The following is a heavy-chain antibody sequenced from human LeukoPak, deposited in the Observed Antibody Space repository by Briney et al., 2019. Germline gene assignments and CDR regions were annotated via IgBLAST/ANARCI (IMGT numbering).Heavy chain of an antibody. CDR3: AGALVIQTVHFDY. CDR1: GGTFSSYA. J-gene: IGHJ4*02. V-gene: IGHV1-69*04. CDR2: IIPILGIA. Sequence: SVKVSCKASGGTFSSYAISWVRQAPGQGLEWMGRIIPILGIANYAQKFQGRVTITADKSTSTAYMELSSLRSEDTAVYYCAGALVIQTVHFDYWGQGTLVTVSS. D-gene: IGHD3-22*01.